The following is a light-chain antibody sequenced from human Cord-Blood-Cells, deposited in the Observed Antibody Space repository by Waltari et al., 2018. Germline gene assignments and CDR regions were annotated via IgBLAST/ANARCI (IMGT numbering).Light chain of an antibody. CDR2: EVS. Sequence: QSALTQPASVSGSPGQSITIPCTGTSSDVGSYQLVSWYQQHPGKAPKLMIYEVSKRPSGVSNRFSGSKSGNTASLTISGLQAEDEADYYCCSYAGSSTYVFGTGTKVTVL. V-gene: IGLV2-23*02. J-gene: IGLJ1*01. CDR1: SSDVGSYQL. CDR3: CSYAGSSTYV.